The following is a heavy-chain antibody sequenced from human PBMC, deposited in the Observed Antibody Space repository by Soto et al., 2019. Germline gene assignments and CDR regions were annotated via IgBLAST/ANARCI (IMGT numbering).Heavy chain of an antibody. CDR3: AQDLGSQIAAF. CDR1: GGTFSTND. D-gene: IGHD2-15*01. V-gene: IGHV1-69*12. Sequence: QVQLVQSGAEVKKPGSSMKVSCKASGGTFSTNDISWVRQAPGQGLEWMGGITPMFDTTKYGQDFQGRVTITADESTTTAYMELSSLRSEDTAIYYCAQDLGSQIAAFWGQGTLVTVSS. CDR2: ITPMFDTT. J-gene: IGHJ4*02.